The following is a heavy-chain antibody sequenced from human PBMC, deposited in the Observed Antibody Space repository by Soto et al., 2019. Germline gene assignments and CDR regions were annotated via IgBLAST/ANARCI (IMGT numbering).Heavy chain of an antibody. CDR3: ARGDGYKRAQGDYYFDY. D-gene: IGHD5-12*01. CDR2: XXXXXXX. V-gene: IGHV4-59*01. Sequence: SETLSLTCTVSGGSISSYYWSWIRQPPGKGLEWXGXXXXXXXXXXXXXXXXXVTISVDTSKNQFSLKLSSVTAADTAVYYCARGDGYKRAQGDYYFDYWGQGTLVTVSS. J-gene: IGHJ4*02. CDR1: GGSISSYY.